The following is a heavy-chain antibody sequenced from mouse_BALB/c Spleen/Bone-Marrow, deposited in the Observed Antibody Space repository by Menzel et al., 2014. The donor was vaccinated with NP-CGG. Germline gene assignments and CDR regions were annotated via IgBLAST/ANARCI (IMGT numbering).Heavy chain of an antibody. Sequence: QVQLQQSGAELVKPGASVKLSCKASGYTFTSYWMHWVKQRPGQGLEWIGEIDPSDSYTNYNQKFKGKATLTVDKSSSTDYMQLSSLTSEDSAVYYCARSRGYYDYWYFDVWGAGTTVTVSS. J-gene: IGHJ1*01. CDR3: ARSRGYYDYWYFDV. D-gene: IGHD2-4*01. V-gene: IGHV1-69*02. CDR1: GYTFTSYW. CDR2: IDPSDSYT.